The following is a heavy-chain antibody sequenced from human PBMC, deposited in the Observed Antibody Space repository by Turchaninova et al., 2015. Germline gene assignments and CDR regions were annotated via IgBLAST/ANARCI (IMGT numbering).Heavy chain of an antibody. Sequence: GGGVVQPGRSLRLSCAASGFTFSSYGMHWVRQASGKGLEWVAVIWYDGSNKYYADSVKGRFTISRDNSKNTLYLQVNSLRAEDTAVYYCAKDGIEWANSYYGMDVWGQGTTVTVSS. V-gene: IGHV3-33*06. D-gene: IGHD1-26*01. CDR2: IWYDGSNK. CDR3: AKDGIEWANSYYGMDV. CDR1: GFTFSSYG. J-gene: IGHJ6*02.